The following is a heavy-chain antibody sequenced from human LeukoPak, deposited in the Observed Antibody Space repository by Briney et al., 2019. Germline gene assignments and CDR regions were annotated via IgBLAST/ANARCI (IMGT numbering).Heavy chain of an antibody. CDR2: MNANSGKT. Sequence: ASVKVSCKASGCTFTSYDINWVRQATGQGPEWMGWMNANSGKTDYAQKFQGRVTMTRNTSASTAYMELSSLRSEDTAVYYCARGLGGGTVWTDYYGMDVWGQGTTVIVSS. V-gene: IGHV1-8*01. CDR3: ARGLGGGTVWTDYYGMDV. J-gene: IGHJ6*02. D-gene: IGHD2-15*01. CDR1: GCTFTSYD.